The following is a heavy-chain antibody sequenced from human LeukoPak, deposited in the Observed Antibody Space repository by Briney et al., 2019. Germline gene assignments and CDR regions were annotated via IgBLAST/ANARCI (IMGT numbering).Heavy chain of an antibody. CDR3: ARGPQVYDIRDSTAAKIDY. V-gene: IGHV1-46*01. Sequence: ASVKVSCKASGYTFTIYYMHWVRQAPGQGLEWMGIINPSGGSTSYAQKFQGRVTMTRDMSTSTVYMDLSSLRSEDTAGYYCARGPQVYDIRDSTAAKIDYWGQGTLVTVSS. D-gene: IGHD3-16*01. CDR2: INPSGGST. J-gene: IGHJ4*02. CDR1: GYTFTIYY.